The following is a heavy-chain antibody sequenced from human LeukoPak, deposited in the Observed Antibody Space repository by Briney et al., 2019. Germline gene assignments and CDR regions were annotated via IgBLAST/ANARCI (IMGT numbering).Heavy chain of an antibody. CDR3: ARESNWSAQDY. V-gene: IGHV1-3*01. J-gene: IGHJ4*02. CDR2: INAGNGNT. D-gene: IGHD6-13*01. Sequence: ASVKVSYKASGYTFTIYAMHWVGQAPGQKLEWMGWINAGNGNTKYSQKFQGRVTITRDTSASTAYMELSSLRSEDTAVYYCARESNWSAQDYWGQGTLVTVSS. CDR1: GYTFTIYA.